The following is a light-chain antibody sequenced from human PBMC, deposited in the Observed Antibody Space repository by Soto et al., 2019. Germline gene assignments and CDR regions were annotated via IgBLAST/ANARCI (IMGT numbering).Light chain of an antibody. CDR1: QAISSW. CDR2: GAS. V-gene: IGKV1-12*01. J-gene: IGKJ1*01. Sequence: DIQMTQSPSSVSASVGDRVTITCRASQAISSWLAWYQQKPRQAPRLLIYGASTLQSGVPSRFSGSRSGTDFTLTISTLQTEDLATYYCQQGNSFPRTFGQGTKVEIK. CDR3: QQGNSFPRT.